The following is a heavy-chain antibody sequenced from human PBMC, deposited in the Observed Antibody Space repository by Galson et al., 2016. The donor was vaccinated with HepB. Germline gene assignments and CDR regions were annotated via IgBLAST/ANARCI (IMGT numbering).Heavy chain of an antibody. J-gene: IGHJ6*03. Sequence: SVKVSCKASGYTFTSYGFSWVRQAPGQGLEWMGWISAYNGNTNYGQNVQGRVTMTTDTSTSTAYMELRSLRSDDTAVYYCARGGGSGNYFYYHYHMDFWGQGTTVTVAS. D-gene: IGHD3-10*01. CDR3: ARGGGSGNYFYYHYHMDF. V-gene: IGHV1-18*04. CDR2: ISAYNGNT. CDR1: GYTFTSYG.